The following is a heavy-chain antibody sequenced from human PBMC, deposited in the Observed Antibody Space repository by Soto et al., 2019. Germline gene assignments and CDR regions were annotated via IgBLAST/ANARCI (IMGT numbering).Heavy chain of an antibody. V-gene: IGHV1-2*02. CDR1: GYTFTGYY. J-gene: IGHJ4*02. CDR3: ARGEYNYGQYCFDS. Sequence: QVQLVQSGAEVKKPGASVRVSCKAYGYTFTGYYIHWVRQAPGQGLEWMGWINPNNGDTTYVQKFQGRVTRTRDTSISTAYMELSRLTSDDTAVYSCARGEYNYGQYCFDSWDKGTLVTVSS. D-gene: IGHD5-18*01. CDR2: INPNNGDT.